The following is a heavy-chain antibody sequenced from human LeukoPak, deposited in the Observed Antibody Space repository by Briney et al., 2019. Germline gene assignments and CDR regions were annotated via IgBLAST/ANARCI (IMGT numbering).Heavy chain of an antibody. CDR1: GFTFNRHW. D-gene: IGHD3-16*01. V-gene: IGHV3-7*01. CDR3: ARHIPRGNNYFDY. Sequence: GGSLRLSCAASGFTFNRHWMTWVRQAPGKGLEWVANMKEDGSGKYYVDSVKGRFTISRDNAKNSLYLQMNSLRAEDTAMYYCARHIPRGNNYFDYWGQGTLVTVSS. J-gene: IGHJ4*02. CDR2: MKEDGSGK.